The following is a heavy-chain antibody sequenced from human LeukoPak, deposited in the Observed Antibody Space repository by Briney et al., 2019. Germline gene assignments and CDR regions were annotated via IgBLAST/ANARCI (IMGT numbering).Heavy chain of an antibody. J-gene: IGHJ6*03. CDR3: AKSIYYYYMDV. V-gene: IGHV3-43*02. Sequence: GGSLRLSCAASGFTFSDYWMHWVRQAPGKGLVWVSLISGDGGSTYYADSVKGRFTISRDNSKNSLYLQMNSLRTEDTALYYCAKSIYYYYMDVWGKGTTVTVSS. D-gene: IGHD6-6*01. CDR2: ISGDGGST. CDR1: GFTFSDYW.